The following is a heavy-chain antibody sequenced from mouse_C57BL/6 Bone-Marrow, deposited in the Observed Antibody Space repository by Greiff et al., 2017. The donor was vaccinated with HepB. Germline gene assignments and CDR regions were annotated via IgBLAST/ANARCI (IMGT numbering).Heavy chain of an antibody. CDR2: IDPSDSYT. CDR1: GYTFTSYW. D-gene: IGHD2-3*01. V-gene: IGHV1-59*01. J-gene: IGHJ4*01. CDR3: VKNQGWLLRRSAMDY. Sequence: QVQLQQPGAELVRPGTSVKLSCKASGYTFTSYWMHWVKQRPGQGLEWIGVIDPSDSYTNYNQKFKGKATLTVDTSSSTAYMQLSSLTSEDSAVYYCVKNQGWLLRRSAMDYWGQGTSVTVSS.